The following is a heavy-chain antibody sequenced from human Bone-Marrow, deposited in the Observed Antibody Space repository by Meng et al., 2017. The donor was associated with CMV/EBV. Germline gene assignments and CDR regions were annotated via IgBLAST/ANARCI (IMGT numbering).Heavy chain of an antibody. Sequence: SCKASGYTFSSYAMSWVRQAPGKGLEWVSAISGSGGSTYYADSVKGRFTISRDNSKNTLYLQMNSLRAEDTAVYYCASSPPTSWLLTSYYFDYWGQGTLVTVSS. D-gene: IGHD2-2*01. CDR2: ISGSGGST. CDR3: ASSPPTSWLLTSYYFDY. J-gene: IGHJ4*02. CDR1: GYTFSSYA. V-gene: IGHV3-23*01.